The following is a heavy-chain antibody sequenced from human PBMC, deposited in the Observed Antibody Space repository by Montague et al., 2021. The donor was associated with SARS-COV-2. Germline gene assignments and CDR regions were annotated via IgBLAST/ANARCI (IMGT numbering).Heavy chain of an antibody. V-gene: IGHV4-39*01. CDR2: IYYSGST. CDR3: ARGYSGYGDPTGFDP. CDR1: GGSISSSSYY. D-gene: IGHD5-12*01. Sequence: SETLSLTCTVSGGSISSSSYYWGWIRQPPGKGLEWIGSIYYSGSTYHNPSLKSRVTISVDTSKNQFSLKLSSVTAADTAVYYCARGYSGYGDPTGFDPWGQGTLVTVSS. J-gene: IGHJ5*02.